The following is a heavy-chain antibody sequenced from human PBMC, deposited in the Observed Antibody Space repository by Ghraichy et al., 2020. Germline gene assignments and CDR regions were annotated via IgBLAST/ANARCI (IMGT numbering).Heavy chain of an antibody. V-gene: IGHV3-21*01. CDR3: ARAMTPLTGAFDS. CDR2: ISSSSSYI. CDR1: GFTFSSYS. J-gene: IGHJ4*02. D-gene: IGHD1-14*01. Sequence: GGSLRLACAASGFTFSSYSMNWVRQAPGKGLEWVSSISSSSSYIYYADSMKGRFTISRDNAKNSLYLQMNSLRAEDTAVYYCARAMTPLTGAFDSWGQGTLVTVSS.